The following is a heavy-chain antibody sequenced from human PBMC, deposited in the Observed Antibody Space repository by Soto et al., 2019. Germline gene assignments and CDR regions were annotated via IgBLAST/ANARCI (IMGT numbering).Heavy chain of an antibody. J-gene: IGHJ6*03. Sequence: PGGSLRLSCAASGFTFSNYAMSWVRQAPGKGLEWVSAISGSGANTYYADSVKGRFTISRDNSKNTLYLQMNSLRAEDTAVYYCAKVLQVGDYYYFMDLWGKGTTVTFSS. CDR3: AKVLQVGDYYYFMDL. CDR2: ISGSGANT. V-gene: IGHV3-23*01. CDR1: GFTFSNYA. D-gene: IGHD3-16*01.